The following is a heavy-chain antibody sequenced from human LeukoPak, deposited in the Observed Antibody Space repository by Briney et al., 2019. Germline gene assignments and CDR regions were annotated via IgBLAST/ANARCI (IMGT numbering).Heavy chain of an antibody. Sequence: SETLSLTCTVSGGSISGYFWSCIRQPPGKGLEFIGYVYYNGATLYSPSFKGRVTMSVDTSKNQFSLKLSSVTAADTAVYYCARHDPVGHYQHGMDVWGQGTTVIVSS. V-gene: IGHV4-59*08. D-gene: IGHD1-26*01. J-gene: IGHJ6*02. CDR1: GGSISGYF. CDR2: VYYNGAT. CDR3: ARHDPVGHYQHGMDV.